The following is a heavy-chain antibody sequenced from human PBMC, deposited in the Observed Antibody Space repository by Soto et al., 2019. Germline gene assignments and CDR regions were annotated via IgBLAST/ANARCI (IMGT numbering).Heavy chain of an antibody. CDR1: GFSLSTRHVG. J-gene: IGHJ4*02. V-gene: IGHV2-5*02. Sequence: QLTLKESGPTLVIPTQTLTLTCTFSGFSLSTRHVGVGWIRHPPGKALEWLALIYWDDDKRYSPSLKSRLTITKDTSKTQVVLTMTNMDPADPATYYCARRTLEYGGFDYWGQGTLVIVSS. D-gene: IGHD4-17*01. CDR3: ARRTLEYGGFDY. CDR2: IYWDDDK.